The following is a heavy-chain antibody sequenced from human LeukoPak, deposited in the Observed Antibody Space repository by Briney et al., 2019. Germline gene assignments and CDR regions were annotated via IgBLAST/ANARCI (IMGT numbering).Heavy chain of an antibody. Sequence: ASVKVSCKASGYTFTSYYVHWVRQAPGQGLEWMGIINPSGGSTNYAQKFQGRVTITADKSTSTAYMELSSLRFEDTAVYYCARYSTVTTLDYWGQGTLVTVSS. D-gene: IGHD4-4*01. CDR1: GYTFTSYY. J-gene: IGHJ4*02. CDR2: INPSGGST. V-gene: IGHV1-46*01. CDR3: ARYSTVTTLDY.